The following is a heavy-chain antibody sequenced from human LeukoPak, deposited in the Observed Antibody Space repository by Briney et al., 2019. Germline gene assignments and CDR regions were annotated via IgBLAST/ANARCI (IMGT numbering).Heavy chain of an antibody. CDR2: ISGSGGST. CDR3: AKVLYGDYGIRYYFDY. V-gene: IGHV3-23*01. CDR1: GFTFSSYA. Sequence: GGSLRLSCAASGFTFSSYAMSWVRQAPGKGLEWVSAISGSGGSTYYADSVKGRFTISRDNSKNTLYLQMNSLRAEDTAVYYCAKVLYGDYGIRYYFDYWGQGTLVTVSS. J-gene: IGHJ4*02. D-gene: IGHD4-17*01.